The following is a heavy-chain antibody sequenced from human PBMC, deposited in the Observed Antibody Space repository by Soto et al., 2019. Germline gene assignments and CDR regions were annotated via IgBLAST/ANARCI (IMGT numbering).Heavy chain of an antibody. CDR3: VRDDRWAFDF. CDR1: GFTFSNYA. V-gene: IGHV3-48*02. J-gene: IGHJ3*01. CDR2: ISIGSGSI. Sequence: EVHLVESGGGLVQPGGSLRVSCAASGFTFSNYAMNWVRKAPGKGLEWVSYISIGSGSIFYADSVKGRFTISRDDAKNSLYLQMNTLRDEDTAVYYCVRDDRWAFDFWGQGTMVTVSS. D-gene: IGHD3-22*01.